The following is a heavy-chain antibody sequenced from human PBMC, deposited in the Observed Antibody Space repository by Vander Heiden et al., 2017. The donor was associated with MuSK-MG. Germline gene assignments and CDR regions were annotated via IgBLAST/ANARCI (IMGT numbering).Heavy chain of an antibody. V-gene: IGHV3-30*03. CDR1: GSTFSSYG. J-gene: IGHJ3*02. Sequence: QVQLVESGGGVVQPGRSLRLACAASGSTFSSYGMHWVRQAPGKGLEWVAVISYDGSNKYYADSVKGRFTISRDNSKNTLYLQMNSLRAEDTAVYYCAAGVGMGAPTGDVGAFDIWGQGTMVTVSS. CDR2: ISYDGSNK. D-gene: IGHD1-26*01. CDR3: AAGVGMGAPTGDVGAFDI.